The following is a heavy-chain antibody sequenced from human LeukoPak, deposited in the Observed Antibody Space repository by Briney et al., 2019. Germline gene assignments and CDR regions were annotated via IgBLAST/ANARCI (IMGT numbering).Heavy chain of an antibody. Sequence: GGSLRLSCAASGFTFSHYWMNWVRQAPGKGLEWVANIKDDGSEKHYVDSVKGRFTISRDNAKNSLYLQMNSLRAEDTAVYYCARDSGGYNPWGQGTLVIVSS. D-gene: IGHD5-24*01. V-gene: IGHV3-7*01. J-gene: IGHJ5*02. CDR1: GFTFSHYW. CDR3: ARDSGGYNP. CDR2: IKDDGSEK.